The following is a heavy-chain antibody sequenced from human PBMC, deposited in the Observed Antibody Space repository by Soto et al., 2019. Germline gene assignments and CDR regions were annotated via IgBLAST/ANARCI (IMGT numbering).Heavy chain of an antibody. CDR1: GGSFSGYC. D-gene: IGHD6-19*01. CDR2: INHSGST. CDR3: ARGRTTFYSSGRIYFDY. V-gene: IGHV4-34*01. Sequence: PSETLSLTCAVYGGSFSGYCWSWIRQPPGKGLEWIGEINHSGSTNYNPSLKSRVTISVDTSKNQFSLKLSSVTAADTAVYYCARGRTTFYSSGRIYFDYWGQGTLVTVSS. J-gene: IGHJ4*02.